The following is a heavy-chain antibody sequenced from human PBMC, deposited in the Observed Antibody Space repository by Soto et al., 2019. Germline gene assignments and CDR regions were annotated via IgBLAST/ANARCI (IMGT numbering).Heavy chain of an antibody. J-gene: IGHJ3*02. V-gene: IGHV1-2*02. CDR2: INHNSGGT. CDR3: AREDGVRALDI. D-gene: IGHD3-10*01. CDR1: GHTVTSCY. Sequence: GASVKVSSNASGHTVTSCYMNWVRQATGQGLEWMGWINHNSGGTNYAQKFQGRVTMTRDTAISTAYMEVSRLRYDDTAVYYCAREDGVRALDIWGQGTMVTVSS.